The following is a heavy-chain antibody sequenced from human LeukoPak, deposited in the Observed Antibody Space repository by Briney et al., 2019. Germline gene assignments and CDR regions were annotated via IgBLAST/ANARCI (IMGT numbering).Heavy chain of an antibody. V-gene: IGHV4-61*02. Sequence: PSETLSLTCTVSGGSISSGGYYWSWIRQPAGKGLEWIGRVYSSGSTDYNPSLQSRVTMSLDTSKNQFSLKVNSVTATDTAMYYCARDQQLAYCGGDCFSASWGQGTLVTVSS. CDR3: ARDQQLAYCGGDCFSAS. CDR2: VYSSGST. J-gene: IGHJ4*01. CDR1: GGSISSGGYY. D-gene: IGHD2-21*02.